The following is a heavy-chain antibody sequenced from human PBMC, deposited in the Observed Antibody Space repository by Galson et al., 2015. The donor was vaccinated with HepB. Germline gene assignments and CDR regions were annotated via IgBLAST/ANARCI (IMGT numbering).Heavy chain of an antibody. CDR1: GGSFSGYY. Sequence: SETLSLTCAVYGGSFSGYYWSWIRQPPGKGLEWIGEINHSGSTNYNPSLKSRVTISVDTSKNQFSLKLSSVTAADTAVYYCAVGRGGYSYRYYFDYWGQGTLVTVSS. J-gene: IGHJ4*02. V-gene: IGHV4-34*01. D-gene: IGHD5-18*01. CDR2: INHSGST. CDR3: AVGRGGYSYRYYFDY.